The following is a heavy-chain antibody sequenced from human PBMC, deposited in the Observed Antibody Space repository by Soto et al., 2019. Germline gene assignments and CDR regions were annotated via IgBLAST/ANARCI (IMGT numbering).Heavy chain of an antibody. J-gene: IGHJ4*02. CDR2: IFYSGST. CDR3: ARGEERVATPSGY. D-gene: IGHD2-15*01. V-gene: IGHV4-39*07. CDR1: GASISSSSYY. Sequence: PSETLSLTCTVSGASISSSSYYWGWIRQPPGKGLEWIGSIFYSGSTYYNPSLKSRVTISVDTSKNQFSLKLSSVTAADTAVYYCARGEERVATPSGYWGQGTLVTVS.